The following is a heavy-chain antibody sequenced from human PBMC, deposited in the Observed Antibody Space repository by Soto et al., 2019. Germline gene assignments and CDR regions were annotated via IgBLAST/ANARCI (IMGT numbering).Heavy chain of an antibody. CDR1: GFTFSSYS. CDR3: ERVVVDCTNGVCYYYGMDV. D-gene: IGHD2-8*01. Sequence: GGSLRLSCAASGFTFSSYSMNWVSQAPGKGMEWVSSISSSRSYINYAVSVKGRFTICRDKANNTLYLQMKSQRAEATAVYYCERVVVDCTNGVCYYYGMDVWGQGTTVTVSS. V-gene: IGHV3-21*01. CDR2: ISSSRSYI. J-gene: IGHJ6*02.